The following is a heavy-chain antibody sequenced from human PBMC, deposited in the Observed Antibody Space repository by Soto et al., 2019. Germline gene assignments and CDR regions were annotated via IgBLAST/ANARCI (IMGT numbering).Heavy chain of an antibody. V-gene: IGHV4-4*07. D-gene: IGHD2-21*01. J-gene: IGHJ4*02. CDR3: ARDIASYAYGEGY. CDR2: VYSSGTT. Sequence: SYKASGYTFTGYYMHWIRQPAGKRLEWIGRVYSSGTTDYNPSLNSRATMSVETSKNQFSLKLSSVTAADTAVYYCARDIASYAYGEGYWGQGIQVTVSS. CDR1: GYTFTGYY.